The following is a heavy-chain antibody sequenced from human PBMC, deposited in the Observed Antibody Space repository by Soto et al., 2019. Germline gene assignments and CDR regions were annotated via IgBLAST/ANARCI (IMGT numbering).Heavy chain of an antibody. D-gene: IGHD1-26*01. Sequence: GASVKVSFKASGYTFTSYYMHWVRQAPGQGLEWMGIINPSGGSTSYAQKFQGRVTMTRDTSTSTVYMELSSLRSEDTAVYYCARDRMGARFDYWGQGTLVTFSS. J-gene: IGHJ4*02. V-gene: IGHV1-46*01. CDR1: GYTFTSYY. CDR2: INPSGGST. CDR3: ARDRMGARFDY.